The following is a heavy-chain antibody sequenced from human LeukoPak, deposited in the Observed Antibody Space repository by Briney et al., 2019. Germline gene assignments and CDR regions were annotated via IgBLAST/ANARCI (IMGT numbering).Heavy chain of an antibody. V-gene: IGHV3-30-3*01. CDR2: ISYDGSNK. CDR3: ARGELFSGGGRDAFDI. Sequence: GGSPRLSCAASGFTFSSYAMHWVRQAPGKGLEWVAVISYDGSNKYYADSVKGRFTISRDNSKNTLYLQMNSLRAEDTAVYYCARGELFSGGGRDAFDIWGQGTMVTVSS. J-gene: IGHJ3*02. D-gene: IGHD2-15*01. CDR1: GFTFSSYA.